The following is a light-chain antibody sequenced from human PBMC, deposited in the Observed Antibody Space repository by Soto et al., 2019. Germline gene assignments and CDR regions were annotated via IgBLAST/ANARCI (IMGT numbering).Light chain of an antibody. CDR3: QHYNDLPLT. CDR1: QSVVTN. CDR2: GAS. Sequence: EKAMTQSPATLSVSPGERVTLSCRASQSVVTNLAWYQQKPGQAPRRLISGASTRATGIPDRFIGSGSGTEFNLTVTSLQSEDFAVYYCQHYNDLPLTFGQGNKVEIK. J-gene: IGKJ1*01. V-gene: IGKV3-15*01.